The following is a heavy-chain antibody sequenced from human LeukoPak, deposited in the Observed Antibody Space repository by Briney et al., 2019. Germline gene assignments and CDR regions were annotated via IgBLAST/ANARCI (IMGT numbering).Heavy chain of an antibody. D-gene: IGHD2-2*01. CDR2: INHSGST. V-gene: IGHV4-34*01. CDR3: ARDRIVVVPAAKEGFDY. CDR1: GGSFSGYY. J-gene: IGHJ4*02. Sequence: PSETLSLTCAVYGGSFSGYYWSWIRQPPGKGLEWIGEINHSGSTNYNPSLKSRVTISVDTSKNQFSLKLSSVTAADTAVYYCARDRIVVVPAAKEGFDYWGQGTLVTVSS.